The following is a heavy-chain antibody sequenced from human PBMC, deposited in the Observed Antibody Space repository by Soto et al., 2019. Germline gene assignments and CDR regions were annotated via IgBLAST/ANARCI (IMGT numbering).Heavy chain of an antibody. D-gene: IGHD6-19*01. CDR2: IYPGDSDT. CDR1: GYSFTSYW. CDR3: ARLIAVTGTVFDY. J-gene: IGHJ4*02. Sequence: PGESLKISCKGSGYSFTSYWIGWVRQMPGKGLEWMGIIYPGDSDTRYSPSFQGQVTISADKSISTAYLQWGSLKASDTAMYYCARLIAVTGTVFDYWSQGTLVTVSS. V-gene: IGHV5-51*01.